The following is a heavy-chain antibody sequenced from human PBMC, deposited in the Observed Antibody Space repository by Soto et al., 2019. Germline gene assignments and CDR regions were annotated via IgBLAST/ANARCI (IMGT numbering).Heavy chain of an antibody. Sequence: ASVKVSCKASGYTFTSYAMHWVRQAPGQRLEWMGWINAGNGNTKYSQKFQGRVTITRDTSASTAYMELSSLRSEDTAVYYCARQGYYDISGYYPPSYHLDYWGQGTLVTVSS. CDR3: ARQGYYDISGYYPPSYHLDY. CDR2: INAGNGNT. V-gene: IGHV1-3*01. D-gene: IGHD3-22*01. J-gene: IGHJ4*02. CDR1: GYTFTSYA.